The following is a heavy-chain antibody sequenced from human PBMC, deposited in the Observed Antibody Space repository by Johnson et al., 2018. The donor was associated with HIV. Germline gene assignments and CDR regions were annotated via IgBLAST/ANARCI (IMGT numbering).Heavy chain of an antibody. Sequence: VQLVESGGDLVQPGRSLRLSCAASGFTFDDFTMHWVRQAPGKGLEWVSTMGTAGDTYYAGSVKGRFTVSRENAKNSLYLQMNSLRAGDTAVYYCARGGSRTTIFGVDINLGGFDIWGQGTRVTVSS. J-gene: IGHJ3*02. CDR2: MGTAGDT. V-gene: IGHV3-13*01. CDR1: GFTFDDFT. CDR3: ARGGSRTTIFGVDINLGGFDI. D-gene: IGHD3-3*01.